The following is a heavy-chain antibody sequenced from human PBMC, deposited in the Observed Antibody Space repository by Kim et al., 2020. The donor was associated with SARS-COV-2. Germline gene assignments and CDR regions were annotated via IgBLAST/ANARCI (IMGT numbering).Heavy chain of an antibody. J-gene: IGHJ6*02. Sequence: GGSLRLSCVASGFTFGDYGMHWVRQVPGKGLEWVSGISWNGINIACADSVKGRFTISRDNAKNSLYLQMDSLRPEDTAFYFCAREWELGYYYHGLDVWGQGTTVTVSS. CDR2: ISWNGINI. CDR3: AREWELGYYYHGLDV. CDR1: GFTFGDYG. V-gene: IGHV3-9*01. D-gene: IGHD1-26*01.